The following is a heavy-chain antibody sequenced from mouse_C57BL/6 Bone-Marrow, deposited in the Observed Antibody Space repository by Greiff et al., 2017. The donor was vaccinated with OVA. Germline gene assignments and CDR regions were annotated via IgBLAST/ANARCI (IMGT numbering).Heavy chain of an antibody. D-gene: IGHD2-1*01. Sequence: EVKLVESGEGLVKPGGSLKLSCAASGFTFSSYAMSWVRQTPEKRLEWVAYISRGGDCIYYADTVKGRFTISRDNARNTLYLQMSSLKSEDTAVYYCTREGDGNMFAYWGQGTLVTVSA. CDR2: ISRGGDCI. V-gene: IGHV5-9-1*02. CDR3: TREGDGNMFAY. J-gene: IGHJ3*01. CDR1: GFTFSSYA.